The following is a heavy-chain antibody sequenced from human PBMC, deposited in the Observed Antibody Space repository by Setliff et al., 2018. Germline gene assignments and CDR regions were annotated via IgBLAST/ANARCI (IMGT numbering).Heavy chain of an antibody. D-gene: IGHD3-3*01. CDR2: IYTSGST. V-gene: IGHV4-61*09. CDR1: GGSISSGSYY. CDR3: AREQSNYDFWSGYYGSYYYYMDV. J-gene: IGHJ6*03. Sequence: SETLSLTCTVSGGSISSGSYYWSWIRQPAGKGLEWIGHIYTSGSTNYNPSLKSQVTISVDTSKNQFSLKLSSVTAADTAVYYCAREQSNYDFWSGYYGSYYYYMDVWGKGTTVTVSS.